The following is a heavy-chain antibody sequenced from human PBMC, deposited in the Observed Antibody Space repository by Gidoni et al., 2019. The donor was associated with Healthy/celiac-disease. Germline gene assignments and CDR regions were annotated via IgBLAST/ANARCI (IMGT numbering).Heavy chain of an antibody. V-gene: IGHV3-23*01. Sequence: EVQLLESGGGLVQPGGSLRLSCAASGFTFSRYAMSWVRQAPGKGLEWVSAISGRGGSTYYADSVKGRFTISRDNSKNTLYLQMNSLRAEDTAVYYCAKDRWIQLWPPENDYWGQGTLVTVSS. CDR3: AKDRWIQLWPPENDY. J-gene: IGHJ4*02. CDR2: ISGRGGST. CDR1: GFTFSRYA. D-gene: IGHD5-18*01.